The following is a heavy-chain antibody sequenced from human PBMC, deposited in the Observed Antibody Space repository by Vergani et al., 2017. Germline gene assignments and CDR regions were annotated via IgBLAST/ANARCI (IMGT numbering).Heavy chain of an antibody. CDR2: ISAYNGNT. CDR1: GYTFTSYG. D-gene: IGHD3-22*01. J-gene: IGHJ6*02. CDR3: ASGEWGDSSGLYPPDDYYYGMDV. V-gene: IGHV1-18*01. Sequence: QVQLVQSGAEVKKPGASVKVSCKASGYTFTSYGISWVRQAPGQGLEWMGWISAYNGNTNYAQKLQGRVTMTTDTSTSTDYMELRSLRSDDTALYYWASGEWGDSSGLYPPDDYYYGMDVWGQGP.